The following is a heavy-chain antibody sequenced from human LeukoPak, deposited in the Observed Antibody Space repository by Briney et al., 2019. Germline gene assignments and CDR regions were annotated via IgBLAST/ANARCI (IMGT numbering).Heavy chain of an antibody. CDR2: IYYSGST. CDR1: GGSISSGGYY. J-gene: IGHJ4*02. V-gene: IGHV4-61*08. CDR3: ARSGGYVPYFDY. D-gene: IGHD5-12*01. Sequence: PSETLSLTCTVSGGSISSGGYYWSWIRQHPGKGLEWIGYIYYSGSTNYNPSLKSRVTISVDTSKNQFSLKLSSVTAADTAVYYCARSGGYVPYFDYWGQGTLVTVSS.